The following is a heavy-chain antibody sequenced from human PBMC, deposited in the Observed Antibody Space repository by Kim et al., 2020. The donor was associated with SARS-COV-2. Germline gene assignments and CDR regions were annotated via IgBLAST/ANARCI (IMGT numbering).Heavy chain of an antibody. V-gene: IGHV1-69*01. J-gene: IGHJ3*02. D-gene: IGHD3-16*01. Sequence: YGQKSPGRVTITADESTRTAYMELGSLGSEDTAVYYCGRVQGGGLEAFDSWGQGTMVTVSS. CDR3: GRVQGGGLEAFDS.